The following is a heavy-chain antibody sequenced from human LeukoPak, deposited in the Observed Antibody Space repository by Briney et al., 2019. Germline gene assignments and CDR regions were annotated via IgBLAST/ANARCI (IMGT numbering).Heavy chain of an antibody. J-gene: IGHJ4*02. CDR2: INPNSGGT. Sequence: ASVKVSCKASGYTITGYYMHWVRQAPGQGLEWMGWINPNSGGTNYAQKFQGRVTMTRDTSISTAYMELSRLRSDDTAVYYCARYSSGWYYFDYWGQGTLVTVSS. V-gene: IGHV1-2*02. CDR3: ARYSSGWYYFDY. D-gene: IGHD6-19*01. CDR1: GYTITGYY.